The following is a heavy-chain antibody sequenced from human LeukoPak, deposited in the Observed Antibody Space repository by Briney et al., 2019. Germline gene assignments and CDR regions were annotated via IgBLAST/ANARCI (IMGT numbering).Heavy chain of an antibody. CDR2: INPNSGGT. D-gene: IGHD1-1*01. V-gene: IGHV1-2*02. CDR3: ARDRSTTGTGWGMDV. J-gene: IGHJ6*04. CDR1: GYTFTGYY. Sequence: GASVKVSCKASGYTFTGYYMHWVRQAPGQGLEWMGWINPNSGGTNYAQKFQGRVTMTRDTSISTAYMELSRLRSDDTAVYYCARDRSTTGTGWGMDVWGKGTTVTVSS.